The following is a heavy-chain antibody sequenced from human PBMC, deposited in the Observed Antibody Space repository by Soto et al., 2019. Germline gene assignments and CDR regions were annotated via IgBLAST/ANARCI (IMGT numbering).Heavy chain of an antibody. CDR1: GGSISSYY. Sequence: SEILSLTCTVSGGSISSYYWSWIRQPPGKGLEWIGYIYYSGSTNYNPSLKSRVTISVDTSKNQFSLKLSSVTAADTAVYYCARGEGSSWHPDYWGQGTLVTVSS. J-gene: IGHJ4*02. CDR3: ARGEGSSWHPDY. CDR2: IYYSGST. D-gene: IGHD6-13*01. V-gene: IGHV4-59*01.